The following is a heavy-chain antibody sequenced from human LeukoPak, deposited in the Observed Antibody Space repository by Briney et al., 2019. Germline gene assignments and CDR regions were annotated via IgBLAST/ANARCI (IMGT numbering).Heavy chain of an antibody. CDR1: GFSFSSYA. CDR3: AKGKVNHLGALDY. D-gene: IGHD1-26*01. CDR2: VSESGDGT. J-gene: IGHJ4*02. Sequence: GGSLRLSCAASGFSFSSYAMSWVRQAPGKGLEWVSSVSESGDGTYYADSVMGRFIISRDNSRKTFHLQMDSLRADDTAIYYCAKGKVNHLGALDYWGQGTLVNVSS. V-gene: IGHV3-23*01.